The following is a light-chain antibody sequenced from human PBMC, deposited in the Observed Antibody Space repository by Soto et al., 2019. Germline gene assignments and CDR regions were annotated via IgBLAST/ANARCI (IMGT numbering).Light chain of an antibody. J-gene: IGKJ2*01. CDR2: DAS. Sequence: DIQMTPSPSSLSASVVDRVTITCRASQTISTYLNWYQQKPGKAPRLLIYDASSLLSGVPSRFSGSGSGTDFTLTIASLQPEEFSTYYCQQSDSTPYTFGQGTKVDIK. CDR1: QTISTY. V-gene: IGKV1-39*01. CDR3: QQSDSTPYT.